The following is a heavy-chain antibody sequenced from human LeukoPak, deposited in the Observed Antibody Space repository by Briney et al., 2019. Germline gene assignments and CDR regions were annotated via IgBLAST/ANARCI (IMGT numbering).Heavy chain of an antibody. Sequence: KPGGSLRLSCAASGFIFSSYSMHWVRQAPGKGLEWVSSISTSSGYIYYADSAKGRFTISRDNAMNSLYLQMNSLRAEDTAVYYCVRVRDDYTDFEYWGQGTLVTVSS. CDR3: VRVRDDYTDFEY. CDR1: GFIFSSYS. J-gene: IGHJ4*02. CDR2: ISTSSGYI. D-gene: IGHD5-24*01. V-gene: IGHV3-21*01.